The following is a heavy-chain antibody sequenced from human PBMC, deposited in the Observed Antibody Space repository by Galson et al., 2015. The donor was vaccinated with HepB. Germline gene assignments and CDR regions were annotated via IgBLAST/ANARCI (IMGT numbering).Heavy chain of an antibody. CDR3: ARRYTMVRGLGWYFDL. D-gene: IGHD3-10*01. Sequence: QSGAEVKKPGESPKISCKGSGYSFTSYWIGWVRQMPGKGLEWMGIIYPGDSDTRYSPSFQGQVTISADKSISTAYLQWSSLKASDTAMYYCARRYTMVRGLGWYFDLWGRGTLVTVSS. J-gene: IGHJ2*01. CDR1: GYSFTSYW. V-gene: IGHV5-51*03. CDR2: IYPGDSDT.